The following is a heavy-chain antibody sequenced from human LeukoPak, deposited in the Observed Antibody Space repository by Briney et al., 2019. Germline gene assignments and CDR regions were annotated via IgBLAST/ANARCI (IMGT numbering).Heavy chain of an antibody. V-gene: IGHV4-59*08. J-gene: IGHJ4*02. D-gene: IGHD5-18*01. CDR2: IYYSGRT. CDR3: ARGVRRIQLWLPFGY. CDR1: GGSISSYY. Sequence: SETLSLTCSVSGGSISSYYWSWIRQPPGKGLEWIGYIYYSGRTKYNPSLKSRVTISVDTSKNQFSVKLTSVTAADTAVYYCARGVRRIQLWLPFGYWGQGTLVTVSS.